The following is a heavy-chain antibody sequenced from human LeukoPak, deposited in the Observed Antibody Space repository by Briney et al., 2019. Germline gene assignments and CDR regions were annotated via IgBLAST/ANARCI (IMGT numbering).Heavy chain of an antibody. CDR1: GYTFTSYD. D-gene: IGHD3-3*01. Sequence: ASVKVSCKASGYTFTSYDINWVRQATGQGLEWMGWMNPNSGNTGYAQKFQGRVTMTRNTSISTAYMELSSLRSEDTAVYYCARGWVDYDFWSGLFWFDPWGQGTLVTVSS. V-gene: IGHV1-8*01. CDR2: MNPNSGNT. CDR3: ARGWVDYDFWSGLFWFDP. J-gene: IGHJ5*02.